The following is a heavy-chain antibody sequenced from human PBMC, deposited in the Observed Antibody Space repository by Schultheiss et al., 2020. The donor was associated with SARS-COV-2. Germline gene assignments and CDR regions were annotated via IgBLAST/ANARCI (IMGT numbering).Heavy chain of an antibody. J-gene: IGHJ6*02. D-gene: IGHD5-12*01. Sequence: SVKVSCKASGYTFTSYGISWVRQAPGQGLEWMGGIIPIFGTANYAQKFQGRVTITADKSTSTAYMELSSLRSEDTAVYYCARPHIVATTYYYYYGMDVWGQGTTVTVSS. CDR1: GYTFTSYG. CDR2: IIPIFGTA. V-gene: IGHV1-69*06. CDR3: ARPHIVATTYYYYYGMDV.